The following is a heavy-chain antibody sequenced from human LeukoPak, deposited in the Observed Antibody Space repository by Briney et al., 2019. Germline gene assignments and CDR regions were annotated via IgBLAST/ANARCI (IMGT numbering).Heavy chain of an antibody. CDR2: ISYDGSNK. V-gene: IGHV3-30*19. J-gene: IGHJ6*02. D-gene: IGHD1-26*01. Sequence: GRSLRLSCAASGFTFNTFGMHWVRQAPGKGLEWVAVISYDGSNKYYADSVKGRFTISRDNSKNTLYLQMNSLRAEDTAVYYCAREWQWELDPWYYGMDVWGQGTTVTVSS. CDR3: AREWQWELDPWYYGMDV. CDR1: GFTFNTFG.